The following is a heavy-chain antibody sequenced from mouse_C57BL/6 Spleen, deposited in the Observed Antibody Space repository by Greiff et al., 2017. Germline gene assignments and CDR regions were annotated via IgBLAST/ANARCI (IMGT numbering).Heavy chain of an antibody. Sequence: VKLQESGAELARPGASVKLSCKASGYTFTSYGISWVKQRTGQGLEWIGEIYPRSGNTYYNEKFKGKATLTADKSSSTAYMELRSLTSEDSAVYFCARPYGSSHDYWGQGTTLTVSS. V-gene: IGHV1-81*01. CDR3: ARPYGSSHDY. CDR2: IYPRSGNT. J-gene: IGHJ2*01. CDR1: GYTFTSYG. D-gene: IGHD1-1*01.